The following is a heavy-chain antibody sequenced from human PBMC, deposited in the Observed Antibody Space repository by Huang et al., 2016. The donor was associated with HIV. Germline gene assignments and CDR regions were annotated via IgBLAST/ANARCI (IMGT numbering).Heavy chain of an antibody. CDR3: ARAPHYGSGSYYY. CDR2: ITHRGST. D-gene: IGHD3-10*01. Sequence: QVQLHQWGAGLLKPSETLSLTCAVYGGSFSGYYWSWIRQPPGKGLEWIGEITHRGSTNYNPSLKSRVNRSEETSKNQFSLKLSSGTAADTAVYYCARAPHYGSGSYYYWGQGTLVTVSS. CDR1: GGSFSGYY. V-gene: IGHV4-34*01. J-gene: IGHJ4*02.